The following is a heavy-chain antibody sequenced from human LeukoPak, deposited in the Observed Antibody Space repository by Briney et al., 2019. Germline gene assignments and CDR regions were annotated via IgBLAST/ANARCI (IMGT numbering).Heavy chain of an antibody. CDR1: GFTFDDYG. CDR3: ARGNPFGYYDPYFDY. J-gene: IGHJ4*02. V-gene: IGHV3-20*04. CDR2: INWDGGST. D-gene: IGHD3-3*01. Sequence: GGSLRLSCAASGFTFDDYGMSWVRQDPGKGLEWVSGINWDGGSTGYADSVKGRFTISRDNAKNSLYLQMNSLRAEDTALYYCARGNPFGYYDPYFDYWGQGTLVTVSS.